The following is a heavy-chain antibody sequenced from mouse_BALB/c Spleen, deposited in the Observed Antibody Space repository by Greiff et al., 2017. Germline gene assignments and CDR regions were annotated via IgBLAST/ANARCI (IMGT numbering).Heavy chain of an antibody. Sequence: EVKLMESGGGLVQPGGSLRLSCATSGFTFTDYYMSWVRQPPGKALEWLGFIRNKANGYTTEYSASVKGRFTISRDNSQSILYLQMNTLRAEDSAADYCAREEGLSAMDYWGQGTSVTVSS. D-gene: IGHD2-4*01. J-gene: IGHJ4*01. CDR2: IRNKANGYTT. CDR1: GFTFTDYY. CDR3: AREEGLSAMDY. V-gene: IGHV7-3*02.